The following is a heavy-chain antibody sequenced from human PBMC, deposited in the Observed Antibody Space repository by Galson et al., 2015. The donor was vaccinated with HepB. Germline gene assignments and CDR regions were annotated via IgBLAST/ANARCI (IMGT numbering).Heavy chain of an antibody. J-gene: IGHJ4*02. Sequence: QSGAEVKKPGESLRISCKGSGSSFTSYWISWVRQMPGKGLEWMGRIDPSDSYTNYSPSFQGHVTISADKSISTAYLQWSSLKASDTAMYYCARQRVDLLRDQLLFPPYYFDYWGQGTLVTVSS. CDR1: GSSFTSYW. D-gene: IGHD2-2*01. CDR3: ARQRVDLLRDQLLFPPYYFDY. CDR2: IDPSDSYT. V-gene: IGHV5-10-1*01.